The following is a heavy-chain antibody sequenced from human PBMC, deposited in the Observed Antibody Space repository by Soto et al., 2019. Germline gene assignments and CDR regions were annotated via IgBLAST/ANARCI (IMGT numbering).Heavy chain of an antibody. J-gene: IGHJ6*02. CDR3: ASRHYGMDV. Sequence: EVELVESGGGLVKPGGSLRLSCAASGFTFSSYGMNWVRQAPGKGLEWVSSITSSSSYIYYADSVKGLFTISRDNANNSLYLQMNSLRAEDTAVYYCASRHYGMDVWGQGTTVTVSS. CDR1: GFTFSSYG. CDR2: ITSSSSYI. V-gene: IGHV3-21*01.